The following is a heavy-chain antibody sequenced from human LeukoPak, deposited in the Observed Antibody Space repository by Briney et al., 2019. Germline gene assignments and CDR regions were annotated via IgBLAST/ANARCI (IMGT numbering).Heavy chain of an antibody. CDR1: GYTFTSYD. Sequence: LGASVKVSCKASGYTFTSYDINWVRQATGQGLEWMGWMNPNSGNTGYAQKFQGRVTMTRNTSISTAYMELSSLRSEDTAVYYCARVTGGHGDYVSGKIYYYYYYMDVWGKGTTVTISS. V-gene: IGHV1-8*01. CDR3: ARVTGGHGDYVSGKIYYYYYYMDV. D-gene: IGHD4-17*01. J-gene: IGHJ6*03. CDR2: MNPNSGNT.